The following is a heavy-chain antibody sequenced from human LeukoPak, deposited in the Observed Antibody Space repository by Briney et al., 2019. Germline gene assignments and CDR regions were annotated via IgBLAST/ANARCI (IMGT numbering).Heavy chain of an antibody. D-gene: IGHD3-16*01. CDR3: ARESKNRLMITFGGVHPFDY. Sequence: SETLSLTCTVSGGSISSYYWSWIRQPAGKGLEWIGRIYTSGSTNYNPSLKSRVTMSVDASKNQFSLKLSSVTAADTAVYYCARESKNRLMITFGGVHPFDYWGQGTLVTVSS. V-gene: IGHV4-4*07. J-gene: IGHJ4*02. CDR1: GGSISSYY. CDR2: IYTSGST.